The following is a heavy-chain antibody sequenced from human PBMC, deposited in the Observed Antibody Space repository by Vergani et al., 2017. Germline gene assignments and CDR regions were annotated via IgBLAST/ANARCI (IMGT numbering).Heavy chain of an antibody. Sequence: QVQLQESGPGLVKPSETLSLTCTVSGGSISSYYWSWIRQPPGKGLEWIGYIYYSGSTNYNPSLKSRVTISVDTSKNQFSLKLSSVTAADTAVYYCASGRGLLFLSWFDPWGQGTLVTVSS. CDR3: ASGRGLLFLSWFDP. V-gene: IGHV4-59*01. CDR1: GGSISSYY. D-gene: IGHD2-21*02. CDR2: IYYSGST. J-gene: IGHJ5*02.